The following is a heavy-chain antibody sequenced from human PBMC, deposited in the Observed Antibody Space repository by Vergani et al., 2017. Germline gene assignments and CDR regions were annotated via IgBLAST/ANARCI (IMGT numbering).Heavy chain of an antibody. D-gene: IGHD3-10*01. Sequence: QITLKESGPTLVKPTQTLTLTCTFSGFSLSTSGVGVGWIRQPPGKALEWLALIYWDDDKRYSPSLKSRLTITKDTSKNQVVLTMTNMDPVDTATYYCAHRPGPVRGIHXFDPWGQGTLVTVSS. J-gene: IGHJ5*02. CDR1: GFSLSTSGVG. CDR2: IYWDDDK. V-gene: IGHV2-5*02. CDR3: AHRPGPVRGIHXFDP.